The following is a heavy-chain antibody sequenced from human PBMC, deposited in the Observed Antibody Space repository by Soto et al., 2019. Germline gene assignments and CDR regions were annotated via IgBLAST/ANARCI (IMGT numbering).Heavy chain of an antibody. CDR3: AARHHVLRYFDWLSPFDY. J-gene: IGHJ4*02. V-gene: IGHV1-58*01. CDR2: IVVGSGNT. Sequence: SVKVSCKASGFTFTSSAVQWVRQARGQRLEWIGWIVVGSGNTNYAQKFQERVTITRDMSTSTAYMALSSLRSEDTAVYYCAARHHVLRYFDWLSPFDYWGQGTLVTVSS. CDR1: GFTFTSSA. D-gene: IGHD3-9*01.